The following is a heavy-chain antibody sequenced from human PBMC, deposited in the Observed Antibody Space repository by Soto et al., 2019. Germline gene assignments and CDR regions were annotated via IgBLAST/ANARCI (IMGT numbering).Heavy chain of an antibody. V-gene: IGHV3-21*01. J-gene: IGHJ6*02. CDR3: ANHEAAGTISGYYGRYV. Sequence: GGSLRLSCVASGFTFSSYSMNWVRQAPGKGLEWVSSISDSSDYIYYADSVKGRFTISRDNAKNSLYLQMNSLRAEDTAVYYCANHEAAGTISGYYGRYVWGQGTTVTVSS. D-gene: IGHD6-13*01. CDR2: ISDSSDYI. CDR1: GFTFSSYS.